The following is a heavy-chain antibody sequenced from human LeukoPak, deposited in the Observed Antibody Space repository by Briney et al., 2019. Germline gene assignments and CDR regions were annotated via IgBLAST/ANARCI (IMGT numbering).Heavy chain of an antibody. Sequence: ASVKVSCKASGYTFTSYDISWVRQAPGQGLERMGWISAYNGNTNYAQKLQGRVTMTTDTSTSTAYMELRSLRSDDTAVYYCARAGLYSGSYGGDYWGQGTLVTVSS. CDR2: ISAYNGNT. V-gene: IGHV1-18*01. D-gene: IGHD1-26*01. CDR1: GYTFTSYD. CDR3: ARAGLYSGSYGGDY. J-gene: IGHJ4*02.